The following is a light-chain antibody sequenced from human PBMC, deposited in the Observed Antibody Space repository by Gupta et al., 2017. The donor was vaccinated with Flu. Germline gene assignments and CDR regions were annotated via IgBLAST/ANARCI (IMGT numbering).Light chain of an antibody. J-gene: IGLJ3*02. V-gene: IGLV2-11*01. CDR3: CSYAGSYTWV. CDR1: SSDVGDYHY. Sequence: QSALTQPRSVSGSPGHSVTISCTGISSDVGDYHYVSWYQHHPGKAPKLTIYDVNKRPSGVPDRFSGSKSGNTASLTISGLQAEDAADYYCCSYAGSYTWVFGGGTKVTVL. CDR2: DVN.